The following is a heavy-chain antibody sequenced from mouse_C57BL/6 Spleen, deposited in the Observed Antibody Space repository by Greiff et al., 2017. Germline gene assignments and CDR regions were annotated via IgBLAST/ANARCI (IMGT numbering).Heavy chain of an antibody. Sequence: VQLQQSGAELVKPGASVTLSCKASGYTFTSYWMHWVKQRPGPGLAWIGMIRPNSSSTNYTETFKSKATLTVDKSSSTAYMQLRSLTSEDSAVYYCARDGLYAMDYWGQGTSVTVSS. V-gene: IGHV1-64*01. CDR2: IRPNSSST. CDR1: GYTFTSYW. CDR3: ARDGLYAMDY. D-gene: IGHD2-3*01. J-gene: IGHJ4*01.